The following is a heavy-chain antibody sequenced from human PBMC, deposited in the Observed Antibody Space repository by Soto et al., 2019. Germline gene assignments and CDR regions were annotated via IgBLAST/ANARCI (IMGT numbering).Heavy chain of an antibody. Sequence: EVQLEESGGGLVQPGGSLRLSCAASGFTFSDSWMHWVRQAPGKGLVWVSRINFDGSSTNYADSGKGRFTISRANAKNTLYLQMNSLRAEDTAVYYRARGPRGYYALDVWGQGTTVTVSS. CDR1: GFTFSDSW. J-gene: IGHJ6*02. V-gene: IGHV3-74*01. CDR2: INFDGSST. CDR3: ARGPRGYYALDV.